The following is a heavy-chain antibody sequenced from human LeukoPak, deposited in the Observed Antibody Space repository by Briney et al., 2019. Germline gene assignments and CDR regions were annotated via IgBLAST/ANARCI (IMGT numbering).Heavy chain of an antibody. CDR1: GFTFSSYA. V-gene: IGHV3-21*01. Sequence: GGSLRLSCAASGFTFSSYAMSWVRQAPGKGLEWVSSISSSSSYIYYADSVKGRFTISRDNAKNSLYLRMNSLRAEDTAVYYCARDSVDGYNWNYFDYWGQGTLVTVSS. CDR2: ISSSSSYI. D-gene: IGHD5-24*01. J-gene: IGHJ4*02. CDR3: ARDSVDGYNWNYFDY.